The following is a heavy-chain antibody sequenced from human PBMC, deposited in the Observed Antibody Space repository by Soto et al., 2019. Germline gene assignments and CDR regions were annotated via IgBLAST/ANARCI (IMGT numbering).Heavy chain of an antibody. Sequence: ASVKVSCKASGYTFINFGITWVRQAPGQGLEWMGWISPKNGNTNYAQKFQGRLGMTKETSKTTSYMELRSLRSDDTAVYYCARLIPAGEFAVVPPPYYAMDFWGRGTKATASS. CDR3: ARLIPAGEFAVVPPPYYAMDF. D-gene: IGHD2-2*01. V-gene: IGHV1-18*04. CDR2: ISPKNGNT. J-gene: IGHJ6*02. CDR1: GYTFINFG.